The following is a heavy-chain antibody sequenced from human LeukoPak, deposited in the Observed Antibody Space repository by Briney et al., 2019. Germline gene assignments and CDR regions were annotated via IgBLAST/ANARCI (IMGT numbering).Heavy chain of an antibody. CDR3: ARSDLLRYFDWSAPQYFQH. CDR1: GGTFSSYA. CDR2: INPNSGGT. Sequence: GSSVKVSCKASGGTFSSYAISWVRQAPGQGLEWMGWINPNSGGTNYAQKFQGRVTMTRDTSISTAYMELSRLRSDDTAVYYCARSDLLRYFDWSAPQYFQHWGQGTLVTVSS. D-gene: IGHD3-9*01. J-gene: IGHJ1*01. V-gene: IGHV1-2*02.